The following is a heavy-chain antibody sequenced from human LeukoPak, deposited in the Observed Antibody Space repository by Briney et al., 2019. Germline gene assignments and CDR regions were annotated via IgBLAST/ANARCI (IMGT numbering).Heavy chain of an antibody. D-gene: IGHD5-24*01. CDR3: ARAGGYNYPLDY. V-gene: IGHV4-59*02. J-gene: IGHJ4*01. Sequence: SETLSVTSAVAGGSVSGYYWRWIRQPPGKGLEWIGYIYYSGSTNYTPSLKSRVTISVDTSKNQFSLKLSSVTAADTAVYHCARAGGYNYPLDYWGHGTLVTVSS. CDR2: IYYSGST. CDR1: GGSVSGYY.